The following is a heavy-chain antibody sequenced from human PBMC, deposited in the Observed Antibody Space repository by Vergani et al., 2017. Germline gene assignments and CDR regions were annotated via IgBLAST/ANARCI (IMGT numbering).Heavy chain of an antibody. CDR3: AREATVAGAFDN. CDR2: IYHVGST. CDR1: GNSIRSGYY. J-gene: IGHJ4*02. V-gene: IGHV4-38-2*02. Sequence: QVQLQESGPGLVKPSETLSLTCVVSGNSIRSGYYWGWIRQPPGKGLEWIGTIYHVGSTYYTSSLKSRVTISVDTSRNQFSLKLSSVTATDTALYYCAREATVAGAFDNWGQGTLVTVSS. D-gene: IGHD6-19*01.